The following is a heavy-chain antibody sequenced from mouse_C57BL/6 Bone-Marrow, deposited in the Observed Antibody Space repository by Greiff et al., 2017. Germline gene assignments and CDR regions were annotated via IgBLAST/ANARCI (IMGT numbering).Heavy chain of an antibody. CDR1: GYSFTGYY. CDR3: ASPYGSSYGGFAY. CDR2: INPSTGGT. D-gene: IGHD1-1*01. J-gene: IGHJ3*01. V-gene: IGHV1-42*01. Sequence: VQLKESGPELVKPGASVKISCKASGYSFTGYYMNWVKQSPEKSLEWIGEINPSTGGTTYNQKFKAKATLTVDQSSSTAYMQLKSLTSEDSAVYYWASPYGSSYGGFAYWGQGTLVTVSA.